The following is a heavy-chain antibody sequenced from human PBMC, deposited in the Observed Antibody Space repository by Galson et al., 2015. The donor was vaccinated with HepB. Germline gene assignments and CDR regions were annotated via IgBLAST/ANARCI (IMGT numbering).Heavy chain of an antibody. CDR2: ISRSGSNI. Sequence: SLRLSCATSGFMFSDYYMSWIRQAPGKGLEWVSYISRSGSNIYYADSVKGRFTISRDNAKKSLYLQMNSLRAEDTAVYYCARDKGGSYNPFEDYYYGMDVWGQGTTVTVSS. D-gene: IGHD1-26*01. J-gene: IGHJ6*02. V-gene: IGHV3-11*01. CDR1: GFMFSDYY. CDR3: ARDKGGSYNPFEDYYYGMDV.